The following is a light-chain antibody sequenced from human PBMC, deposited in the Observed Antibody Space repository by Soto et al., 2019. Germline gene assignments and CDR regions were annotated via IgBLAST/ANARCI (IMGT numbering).Light chain of an antibody. CDR3: QQCYSSPRT. J-gene: IGKJ1*01. Sequence: DIQMTQSPSTLSAGVGDRVTITCRASQRISTYLNWYQQKPGKAPTLLIYAASSLQSGVPSRFSGGGSGTDFTLTINPLQPEDFATDFCQQCYSSPRTFGQGTKVEIK. CDR2: AAS. CDR1: QRISTY. V-gene: IGKV1-39*01.